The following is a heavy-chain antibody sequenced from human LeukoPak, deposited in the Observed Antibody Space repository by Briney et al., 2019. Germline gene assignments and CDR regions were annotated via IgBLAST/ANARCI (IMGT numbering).Heavy chain of an antibody. CDR3: ARRSKRGAYYFDY. Sequence: GGSLRLSCAASGFMFSSYGMHWVRQAPGKGLEWVAFIRYDGSNKYSGDSVRGRFTISRDNSKNTLYLQMNSLRAEDTAVYYCARRSKRGAYYFDYWGQGTLVTVSS. D-gene: IGHD3-10*01. J-gene: IGHJ4*02. CDR2: IRYDGSNK. V-gene: IGHV3-30*02. CDR1: GFMFSSYG.